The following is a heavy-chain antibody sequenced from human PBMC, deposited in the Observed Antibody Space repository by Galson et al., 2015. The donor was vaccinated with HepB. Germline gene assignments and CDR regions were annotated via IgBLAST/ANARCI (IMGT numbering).Heavy chain of an antibody. CDR3: VRWNSGSASPGDYYFYMDV. V-gene: IGHV4-34*01. D-gene: IGHD1-26*01. CDR2: INHRGVT. J-gene: IGHJ6*03. Sequence: LSLTCAVYGGSFSGYYWSWIRQPPGKGLEWIGEINHRGVTKYKPSLKSRVTISLDTSKNQFSLKLSSVTAADTAVYYCVRWNSGSASPGDYYFYMDVWGKGTTVTVSS. CDR1: GGSFSGYY.